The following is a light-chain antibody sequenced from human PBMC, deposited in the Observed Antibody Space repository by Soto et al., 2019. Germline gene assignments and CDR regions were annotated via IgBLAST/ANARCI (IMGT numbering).Light chain of an antibody. CDR3: QQHYSSPHT. J-gene: IGKJ2*01. V-gene: IGKV4-1*01. Sequence: DIVMTQSPDSLAVSLGERATINCKSSQSVLYTSNNKNYLAWHQQKPGQPPKLLIYWASTRESGVPDRFSGSGSGTDFSLTISSLQAEDVAVYYCQQHYSSPHTFGQGTMVEIK. CDR1: QSVLYTSNNKNY. CDR2: WAS.